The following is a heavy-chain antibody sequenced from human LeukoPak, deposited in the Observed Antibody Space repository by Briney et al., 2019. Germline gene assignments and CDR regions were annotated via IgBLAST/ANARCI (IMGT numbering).Heavy chain of an antibody. CDR1: GFTFSDYY. J-gene: IGHJ4*02. Sequence: GGSLRLSCAASGFTFSDYYMSWIRQAPGKGLEWVSYISSSGNTIYYADSVKGRFTISRDNAKNTLCLQMNSLRAEDTAVYYCAREGIWQQLDGYYFDYWGQGTLVTVSS. V-gene: IGHV3-11*04. D-gene: IGHD6-13*01. CDR3: AREGIWQQLDGYYFDY. CDR2: ISSSGNTI.